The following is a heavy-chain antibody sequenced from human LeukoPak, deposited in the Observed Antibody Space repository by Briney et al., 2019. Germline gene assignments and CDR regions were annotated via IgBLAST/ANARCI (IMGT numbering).Heavy chain of an antibody. J-gene: IGHJ4*02. CDR1: GFSFSSYG. V-gene: IGHV3-23*01. D-gene: IGHD2-8*01. CDR2: IGVSGGST. CDR3: AKVFFMDY. Sequence: PGRSLRLSCAASGFSFSSYGMHWVRQAPGKGLEWVSAIGVSGGSTNYADSVKGRFTISRDNSKNTLYLQMNSLRAEDTAVYYCAKVFFMDYWRQGTLVTVSS.